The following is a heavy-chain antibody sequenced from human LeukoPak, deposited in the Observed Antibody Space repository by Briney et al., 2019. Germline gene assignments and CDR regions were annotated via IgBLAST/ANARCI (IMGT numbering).Heavy chain of an antibody. D-gene: IGHD2-2*01. J-gene: IGHJ5*02. CDR3: ARDRYCSSTSCYAGRSHSDHGWFDP. Sequence: ASVKVSCKASGHTFTSYAMNWVRQAPGQGLEWMGWINTNTGNPTYAQGFTGRFVFSLDTSVSTAYLQISSLKAEDTAVYYCARDRYCSSTSCYAGRSHSDHGWFDPWGQGTLVTVSS. CDR2: INTNTGNP. V-gene: IGHV7-4-1*02. CDR1: GHTFTSYA.